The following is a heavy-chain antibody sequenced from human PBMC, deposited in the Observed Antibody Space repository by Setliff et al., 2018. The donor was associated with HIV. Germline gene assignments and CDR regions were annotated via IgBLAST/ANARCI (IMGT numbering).Heavy chain of an antibody. CDR2: ISSSSSYI. CDR3: ARDYYDSSGYYGY. D-gene: IGHD3-22*01. CDR1: GFTFSSYS. Sequence: GGSLRLSCAASGFTFSSYSMNWVRQAPGKGLEWVSSISSSSSYIYYADSVKGRFTVSRDNAKNSLYLQMNSLRAEDTAVYYCARDYYDSSGYYGYWDQGTLVTVSS. V-gene: IGHV3-21*01. J-gene: IGHJ4*02.